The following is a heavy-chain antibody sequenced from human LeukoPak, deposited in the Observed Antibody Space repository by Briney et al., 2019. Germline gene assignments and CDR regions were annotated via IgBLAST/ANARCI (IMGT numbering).Heavy chain of an antibody. D-gene: IGHD1-14*01. CDR1: GFSFSDSA. V-gene: IGHV3-73*01. CDR2: IRGKADTYAT. J-gene: IGHJ4*02. Sequence: PGGSLKLSCVASGFSFSDSAIHWVRQASGKGLDWVGRIRGKADTYATIYAASVRGRFTISRDDSKNTAYLQMNSLRAEDTAVYYCAKKLLGTTGHFDYWGQGTLVTVSS. CDR3: AKKLLGTTGHFDY.